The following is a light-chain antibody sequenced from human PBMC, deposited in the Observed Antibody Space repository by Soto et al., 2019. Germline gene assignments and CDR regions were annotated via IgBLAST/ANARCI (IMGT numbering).Light chain of an antibody. CDR2: CAS. Sequence: DIVMTQSPDSLAVSLGERATINCTSSQSVLYSSDNKNYLTWYQQKQGQPPKLLIYCASTREYGVPDRFSGSGSGTDFPLTISSLQAEDVAVYYCQQYYSSPRTFGQGTKVEIK. CDR1: QSVLYSSDNKNY. CDR3: QQYYSSPRT. J-gene: IGKJ1*01. V-gene: IGKV4-1*01.